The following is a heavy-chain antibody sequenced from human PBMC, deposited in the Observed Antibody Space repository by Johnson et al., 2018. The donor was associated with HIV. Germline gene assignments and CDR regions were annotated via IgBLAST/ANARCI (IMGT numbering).Heavy chain of an antibody. V-gene: IGHV3-38-3*01. CDR2: ISGGST. Sequence: EQLVESRGVLVQPGGSLRLSCAASGFSVTSNEMSWVRQAPGKGLEWVSCISGGSTYYADSVKGRFTISRDNSKNSLYLQMNSLRTEDTALYYCAKGGTVTTDAFDIWGQGTMVTVSS. CDR3: AKGGTVTTDAFDI. J-gene: IGHJ3*02. CDR1: GFSVTSNE. D-gene: IGHD4-17*01.